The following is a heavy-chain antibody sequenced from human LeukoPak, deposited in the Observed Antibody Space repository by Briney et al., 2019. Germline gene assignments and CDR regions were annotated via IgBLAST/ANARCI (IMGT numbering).Heavy chain of an antibody. CDR3: AKGPVARPTYNWFDP. CDR1: GFTFSSYA. D-gene: IGHD6-19*01. CDR2: ISGTGGYT. J-gene: IGHJ5*02. Sequence: GGSLRLSCAASGFTFSSYAMSWVRQAPGKGLEWVSAISGTGGYTYYADSVKGRFTISRDNSKNTLYLQMNSLRAEDTAVYYCAKGPVARPTYNWFDPWGQGTLVTVSS. V-gene: IGHV3-23*01.